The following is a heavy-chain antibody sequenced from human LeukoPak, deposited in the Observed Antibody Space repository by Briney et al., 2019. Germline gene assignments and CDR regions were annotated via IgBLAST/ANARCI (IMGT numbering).Heavy chain of an antibody. V-gene: IGHV3-48*04. CDR1: GFTFSSYS. CDR3: LTYYFDY. CDR2: ISSGSSTI. J-gene: IGHJ4*02. Sequence: GGSLRLSCAASGFTFSSYSMNWVRQAPGKGLEWVSYISSGSSTIYYADSVKGRFTISRDNAKNSLYLQMNSLRAEDTAVYYCLTYYFDYWGQGTLVTVSS.